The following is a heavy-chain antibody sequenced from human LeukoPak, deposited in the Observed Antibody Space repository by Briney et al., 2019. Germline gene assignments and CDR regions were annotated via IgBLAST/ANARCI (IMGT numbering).Heavy chain of an antibody. V-gene: IGHV3-21*01. D-gene: IGHD3-10*01. CDR3: AKDLMRDRWFGES. CDR2: ISSSSNYI. CDR1: GFTFNSYS. J-gene: IGHJ5*02. Sequence: GGSLRLSCAASGFTFNSYSMNWVRQAPGKGLEWVSSISSSSNYIYYADSVKGRFTISRDNAKNSLYLQMNSLRAEDTAVYYCAKDLMRDRWFGESWGQGTLVTVSS.